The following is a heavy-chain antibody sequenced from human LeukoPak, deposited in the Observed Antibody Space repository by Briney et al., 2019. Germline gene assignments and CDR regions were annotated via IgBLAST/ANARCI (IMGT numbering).Heavy chain of an antibody. J-gene: IGHJ3*02. CDR1: GFTFSSYG. V-gene: IGHV3-30*02. D-gene: IGHD5-18*01. CDR3: AKDGYSYVYRDAFDI. Sequence: LPGGSLRLSCAASGFTFSSYGMHWVRQAPGKGLEWVAFIRYDGSNKYYADSVKGRFTISRDNSKNTLYLQMNSLRAEDTAVYYCAKDGYSYVYRDAFDIWGQGTMVTVSS. CDR2: IRYDGSNK.